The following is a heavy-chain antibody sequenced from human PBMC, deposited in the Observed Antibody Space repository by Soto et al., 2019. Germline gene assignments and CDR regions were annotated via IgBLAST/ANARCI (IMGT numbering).Heavy chain of an antibody. D-gene: IGHD6-13*01. CDR3: ARSGPGTYFDY. Sequence: GGSLRLSCAASGFTFSSYAMSWVRQAPGKGLEWVSTISDSGGGTYYAGADSVKGRFTISRDNSKNTLYLQMNGLRAEDTAVYYCARSGPGTYFDYWGQRTLVTVSS. V-gene: IGHV3-23*01. CDR2: ISDSGGGT. J-gene: IGHJ4*02. CDR1: GFTFSSYA.